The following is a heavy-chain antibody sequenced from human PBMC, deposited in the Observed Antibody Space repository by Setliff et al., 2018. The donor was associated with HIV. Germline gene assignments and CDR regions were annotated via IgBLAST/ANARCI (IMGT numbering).Heavy chain of an antibody. CDR2: IYYSGST. CDR3: ARLLPGDYYGSGSYFDY. Sequence: SETLSLTCTVSGGSISSSSYYWGWIRQPPGKGLEWIGSIYYSGSTYYNPSLGSRVTISVDTSKNQFSLRLTSVTAADTAVYYCARLLPGDYYGSGSYFDYWGQGTLVTVSS. J-gene: IGHJ4*02. V-gene: IGHV4-39*07. CDR1: GGSISSSSYY. D-gene: IGHD3-10*01.